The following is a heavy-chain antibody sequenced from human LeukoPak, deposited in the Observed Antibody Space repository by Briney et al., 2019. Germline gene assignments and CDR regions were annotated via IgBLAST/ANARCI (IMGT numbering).Heavy chain of an antibody. CDR3: AKDPNGDYIGTFDI. CDR1: KFNFNSYG. D-gene: IGHD4-17*01. V-gene: IGHV3-23*01. Sequence: PGGSLRLSCTPSKFNFNSYGMTWVRQAPGKGLEWVLSISGSGGSTQYAASVQGRFTIPRDNSKNTLYLQMNSLRAEDTAVYYCAKDPNGDYIGTFDIWGQGTMVTVSS. J-gene: IGHJ3*02. CDR2: ISGSGGST.